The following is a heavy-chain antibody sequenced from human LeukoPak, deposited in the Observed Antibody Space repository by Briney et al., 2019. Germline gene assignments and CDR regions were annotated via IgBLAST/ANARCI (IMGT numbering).Heavy chain of an antibody. D-gene: IGHD3-10*01. CDR1: GGSISSYY. CDR2: IYYSGST. J-gene: IGHJ4*02. V-gene: IGHV4-59*01. CDR3: ARGRITIPTVTQYYFDY. Sequence: PSETLSLTCTVSGGSISSYYWSWIRQPPGKGLEWTGYIYYSGSTNYNPSLKSRVTISVDTSKNQFSLKLSSVTAADTAVYYCARGRITIPTVTQYYFDYWGQGTLVTVSS.